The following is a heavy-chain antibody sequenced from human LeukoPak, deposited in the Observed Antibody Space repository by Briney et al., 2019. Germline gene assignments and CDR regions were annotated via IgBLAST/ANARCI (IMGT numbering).Heavy chain of an antibody. Sequence: TGGSLRLSCAASGFTFSTDAIHWVRQAPGKGLEWLAVISYDGSNKHYADSMKGRFTISRDNSKNTLYLQMNSLRAEDTAVYYCARSNSGSYYYYYGMDVWGQGTTVTVSS. J-gene: IGHJ6*02. D-gene: IGHD1-26*01. CDR2: ISYDGSNK. V-gene: IGHV3-30*04. CDR3: ARSNSGSYYYYYGMDV. CDR1: GFTFSTDA.